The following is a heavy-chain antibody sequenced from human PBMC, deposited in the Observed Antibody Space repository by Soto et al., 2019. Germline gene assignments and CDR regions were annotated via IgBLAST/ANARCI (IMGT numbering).Heavy chain of an antibody. CDR1: GYTFRSYG. Sequence: HVQLVQSEPEVKKPGASVKVSCKASGYTFRSYGINWVRQAPGQGLEWMGWISGYDGNTSYAQMFQGGVTLTTDTSTTTAYMELRSLRSDDTAVYYCARGGSGSYIDYWGRGALVTVSS. D-gene: IGHD3-22*01. J-gene: IGHJ4*02. CDR2: ISGYDGNT. CDR3: ARGGSGSYIDY. V-gene: IGHV1-18*01.